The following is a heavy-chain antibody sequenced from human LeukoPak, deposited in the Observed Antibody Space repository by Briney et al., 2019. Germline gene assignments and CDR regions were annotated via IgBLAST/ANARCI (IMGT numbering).Heavy chain of an antibody. CDR1: GGSISSYY. CDR2: IYYSGST. Sequence: PSETLSLTCAVSGGSISSYYWSWIRQPPWKGLEWIGYIYYSGSTNYNPSLKSRVTISVDTSKNQFSLKLSSVTAADTAVYYCARLRIDYYDYWGQGTLVTVSS. D-gene: IGHD1-26*01. CDR3: ARLRIDYYDY. V-gene: IGHV4-59*01. J-gene: IGHJ4*02.